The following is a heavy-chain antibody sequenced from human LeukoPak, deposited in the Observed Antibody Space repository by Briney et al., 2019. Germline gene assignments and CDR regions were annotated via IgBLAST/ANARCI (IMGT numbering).Heavy chain of an antibody. Sequence: GGSLRLSCAASGFTLSSYAMTWVRQAPGRGLEWVSSVDGGGGGTYYADSVKGRFTISRDNSKNTLYLQMNSLRAEDTAVYYCAKKGATTGDFDYWGQGTLVTVSS. J-gene: IGHJ4*02. CDR1: GFTLSSYA. CDR2: VDGGGGGT. CDR3: AKKGATTGDFDY. D-gene: IGHD1-26*01. V-gene: IGHV3-23*01.